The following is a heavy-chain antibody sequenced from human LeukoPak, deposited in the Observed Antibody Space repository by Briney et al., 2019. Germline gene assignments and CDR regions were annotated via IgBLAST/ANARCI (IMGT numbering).Heavy chain of an antibody. CDR2: INSDGSTT. J-gene: IGHJ4*02. CDR1: GFXFKSYW. Sequence: GGSLRLSCAASGFXFKSYWIYWVRQAPGKGLVWVSRINSDGSTTSYADSVKGRFTISRDNAKNTLYLQMNSLRAEDTAVYYCARGTAVWYFDYWGQGTLVTVSS. V-gene: IGHV3-74*01. D-gene: IGHD1-1*01. CDR3: ARGTAVWYFDY.